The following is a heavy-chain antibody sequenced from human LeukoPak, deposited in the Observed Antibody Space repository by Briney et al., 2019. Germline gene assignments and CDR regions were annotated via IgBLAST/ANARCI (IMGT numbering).Heavy chain of an antibody. CDR1: GFTFHNYA. V-gene: IGHV3-30*04. Sequence: GGSLRLSCAASGFTFHNYALHWVRQAPGKGLEWVAVVSYDGSYKDYADSVKGRFTISRDNSRSTLYLQMNSLRPQDTAVYYCARDLWGICYYWGQGTLVTVSS. CDR2: VSYDGSYK. J-gene: IGHJ4*02. CDR3: ARDLWGICYY. D-gene: IGHD2-21*01.